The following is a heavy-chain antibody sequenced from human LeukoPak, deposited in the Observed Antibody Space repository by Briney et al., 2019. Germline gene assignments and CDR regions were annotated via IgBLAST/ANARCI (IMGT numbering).Heavy chain of an antibody. V-gene: IGHV3-15*01. CDR2: IKSKTDGGTT. J-gene: IGHJ4*02. CDR3: TTGPYDYGSGTYYH. CDR1: GCTFSNAW. Sequence: PGGSLRLSCAASGCTFSNAWMSRVRQAPGKGLEWVGRIKSKTDGGTTDYAAPVKGRFTISRDDSKNTLYVQMNSLKTEDTAVYYCTTGPYDYGSGTYYHWGQGTLVTVSS. D-gene: IGHD3-10*01.